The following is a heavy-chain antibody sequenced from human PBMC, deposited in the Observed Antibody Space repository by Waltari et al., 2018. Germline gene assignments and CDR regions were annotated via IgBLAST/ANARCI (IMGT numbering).Heavy chain of an antibody. J-gene: IGHJ5*02. CDR1: GGSISSSNYY. D-gene: IGHD3-22*01. V-gene: IGHV4-39*01. CDR2: IYYSGST. Sequence: QLQLQESGPGLVKPSETLSLTCTVSGGSISSSNYYWGWIRQPPGKGLEWIGSIYYSGSTYYNPSLKSRVTISVDTSKNQFYLKLNSVTAADTAVHYCARSGYYDSSGYYWCFDPWGQGTLVTVSS. CDR3: ARSGYYDSSGYYWCFDP.